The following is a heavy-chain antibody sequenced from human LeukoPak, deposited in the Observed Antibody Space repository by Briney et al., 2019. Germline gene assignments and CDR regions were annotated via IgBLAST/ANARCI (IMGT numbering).Heavy chain of an antibody. CDR1: GYSISSGYY. D-gene: IGHD1-26*01. CDR2: IYHSGST. CDR3: AQKSLSSPDY. J-gene: IGHJ4*02. Sequence: PSETLSLTCAVSGYSISSGYYWGWIRQPPGEGLEWIGNIYHSGSTYYNPSLKSRVTISVDTSKNQFSLKLSSVTAADTAVYYCAQKSLSSPDYWGQGTLVTVSS. V-gene: IGHV4-38-2*01.